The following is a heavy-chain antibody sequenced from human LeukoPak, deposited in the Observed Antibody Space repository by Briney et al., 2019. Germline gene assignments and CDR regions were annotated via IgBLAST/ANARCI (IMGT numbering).Heavy chain of an antibody. V-gene: IGHV4-4*07. D-gene: IGHD2-2*01. Sequence: SETLSLTCTVSGGSISSYYWSWIRQPAGKGLEWIGRIYTSGSTSYNPSLKSRVTMSVDTSKNQFSLKLSSVTAADTAVYYCARGGAVVVPAAQGFFDLWGRGTLVTVSS. CDR1: GGSISSYY. CDR2: IYTSGST. CDR3: ARGGAVVVPAAQGFFDL. J-gene: IGHJ2*01.